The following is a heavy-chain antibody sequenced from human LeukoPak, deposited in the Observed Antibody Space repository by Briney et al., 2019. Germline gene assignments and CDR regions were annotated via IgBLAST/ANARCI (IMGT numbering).Heavy chain of an antibody. Sequence: GGSLRLSCAASGFTFSDYYMSWIRQAPGRGLEWVSYISSSGSTIYYADSVKGRFTISRDNAKNSLYLQMNSLRAEDTAVYYCARGAAAGTGPSWFDPWGQGTLVTVSS. CDR1: GFTFSDYY. J-gene: IGHJ5*02. CDR2: ISSSGSTI. CDR3: ARGAAAGTGPSWFDP. D-gene: IGHD6-13*01. V-gene: IGHV3-11*04.